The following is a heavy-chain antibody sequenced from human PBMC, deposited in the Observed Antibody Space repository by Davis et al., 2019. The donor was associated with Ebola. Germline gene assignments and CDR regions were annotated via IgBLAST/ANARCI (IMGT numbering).Heavy chain of an antibody. D-gene: IGHD1-26*01. CDR2: ISYDGSNK. J-gene: IGHJ6*02. CDR1: GFTFSSYG. V-gene: IGHV3-30*18. Sequence: GESLKISCAASGFTFSSYGMHWVRQAPGKGLEWVAVISYDGSNKYYADSVKGRFTISRDNSKNTLYLQMNSLRAEDTAVYYCAKDCLWWELGHYGMDVWGQGTTVTVSS. CDR3: AKDCLWWELGHYGMDV.